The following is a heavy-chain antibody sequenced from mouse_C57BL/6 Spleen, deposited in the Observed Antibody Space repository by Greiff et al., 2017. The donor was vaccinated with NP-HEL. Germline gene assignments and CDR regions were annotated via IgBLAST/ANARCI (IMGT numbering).Heavy chain of an antibody. Sequence: QVQLQQPGAELVRPGSSVKLSCKASGYTFTSYWMHWVKQRPIQGLEWIGNIDPSDSEPHYNQKFKDKATLTVDKSSSTAYMQLSSLTSEDSAVYYCAKASTIIMEAMDYWGQGTSVTVSS. J-gene: IGHJ4*01. V-gene: IGHV1-52*01. D-gene: IGHD2-4*01. CDR3: AKASTIIMEAMDY. CDR2: IDPSDSEP. CDR1: GYTFTSYW.